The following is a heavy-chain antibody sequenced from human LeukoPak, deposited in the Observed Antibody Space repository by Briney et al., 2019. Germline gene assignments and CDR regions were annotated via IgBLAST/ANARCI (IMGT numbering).Heavy chain of an antibody. CDR1: ALTFRVHS. CDR3: LRLRRNSYRSYYFYYYDS. V-gene: IGHV3-21*01. CDR2: INPTSTSI. J-gene: IGHJ5*01. Sequence: GGSHRLSCVPSALTFRVHSINWVRRAPGKGLEWVSSINPTSTSIYYADVVRGRCTISRDTAKSLLYLQMDSLRAEDTAVYYCLRLRRNSYRSYYFYYYDSWGQGILVTVSA. D-gene: IGHD3-10*01.